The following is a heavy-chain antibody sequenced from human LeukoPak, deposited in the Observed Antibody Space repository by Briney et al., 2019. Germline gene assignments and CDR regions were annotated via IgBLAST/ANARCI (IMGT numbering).Heavy chain of an antibody. CDR1: DYSISSGYGYY. CDR3: ATLVSTRYYFDY. Sequence: PSETLSLTCTVSDYSISSGYGYYWGWIRQPPGKGLEWIGNIYHSGITYYNHFNSSLESRVTISIDTSKNQFSLRLTSVTAADTAVYFCATLVSTRYYFDYWGQGTLVTVSS. CDR2: IYHSGIT. V-gene: IGHV4-38-2*02. D-gene: IGHD5/OR15-5a*01. J-gene: IGHJ4*02.